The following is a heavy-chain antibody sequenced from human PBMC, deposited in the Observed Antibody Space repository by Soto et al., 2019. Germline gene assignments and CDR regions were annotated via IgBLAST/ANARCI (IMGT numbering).Heavy chain of an antibody. Sequence: QVLLVESGGGVVQPGRSLRIPCAVSGFTFSSFGMHWVRQAPGKGLEWVAVISDDGGSKHYADSVKGRFTISRDNSNNTLYLQMDSLGPEDTAVYYCAKDRWGDFGDLNLPGYWGQGTLVTVSS. CDR2: ISDDGGSK. V-gene: IGHV3-30*18. CDR3: AKDRWGDFGDLNLPGY. D-gene: IGHD4-17*01. J-gene: IGHJ4*02. CDR1: GFTFSSFG.